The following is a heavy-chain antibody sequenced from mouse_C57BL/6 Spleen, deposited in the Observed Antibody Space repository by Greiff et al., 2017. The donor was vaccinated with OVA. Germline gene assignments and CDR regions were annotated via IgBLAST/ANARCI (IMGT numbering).Heavy chain of an antibody. Sequence: EVQLVESGPGLVKPSQSLSLTCSVTGYSITSGYYWNWIRQFPGNKLEWMGYISYDGSNNYNPSLKNRISITRDTSKNQFFLKLNSVTTEDTATYYCARGDTTVLEGAMDYWGQGTSVTVSS. CDR3: ARGDTTVLEGAMDY. D-gene: IGHD1-1*01. V-gene: IGHV3-6*01. J-gene: IGHJ4*01. CDR2: ISYDGSN. CDR1: GYSITSGYY.